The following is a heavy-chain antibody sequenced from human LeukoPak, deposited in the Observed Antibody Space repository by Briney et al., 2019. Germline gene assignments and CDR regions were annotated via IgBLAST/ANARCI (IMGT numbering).Heavy chain of an antibody. J-gene: IGHJ3*02. Sequence: SQTLSLTCAISGDSVSSNSVAWNWIRQSPSRGLEWLGRTYYRSKWNNDYAVSVKSRIIINPDTSKNQFSLQLNSVTPEDTAVYYCARGAKTGDDVFDIWGQGTMVTVSS. CDR3: ARGAKTGDDVFDI. CDR2: TYYRSKWNN. D-gene: IGHD7-27*01. CDR1: GDSVSSNSVA. V-gene: IGHV6-1*01.